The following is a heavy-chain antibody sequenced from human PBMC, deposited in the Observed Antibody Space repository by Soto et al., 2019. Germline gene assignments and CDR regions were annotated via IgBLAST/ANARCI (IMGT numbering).Heavy chain of an antibody. V-gene: IGHV1-2*02. CDR2: INPNTGDT. Sequence: QVQLVQSGAEVKKPGASVKVSCKASGYTFTGYYVHWVRQAPGQGLEWMGRINPNTGDTNYAQRFQGRVTMTRDTSISTAYMELSRLRSDDTAVYYCALWGPPYDFGDYGSYFDFWGQGTLVTVSS. J-gene: IGHJ4*02. CDR1: GYTFTGYY. D-gene: IGHD4-17*01. CDR3: ALWGPPYDFGDYGSYFDF.